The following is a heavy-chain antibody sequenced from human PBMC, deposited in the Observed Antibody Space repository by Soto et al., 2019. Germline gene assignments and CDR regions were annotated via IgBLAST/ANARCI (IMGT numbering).Heavy chain of an antibody. V-gene: IGHV3-21*01. Sequence: ESGGGLVKPGGSLRLSCAASGFTFSSYSMNWVRQAPGKGLEWVSSISSSSSYIYYADSVKGRFTISRDNAKNSLYLQMNSLRAEDTAVYYCARDVYEWFGEFIWGQGTMVTVSS. CDR1: GFTFSSYS. D-gene: IGHD3-10*01. J-gene: IGHJ3*02. CDR2: ISSSSSYI. CDR3: ARDVYEWFGEFI.